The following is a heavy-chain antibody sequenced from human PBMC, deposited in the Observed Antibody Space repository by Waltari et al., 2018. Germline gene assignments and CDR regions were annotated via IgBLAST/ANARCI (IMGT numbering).Heavy chain of an antibody. D-gene: IGHD6-19*01. CDR1: GFTVRTNF. CDR3: AKQSPSYTRGWYPLES. CDR2: IYSGGNT. V-gene: IGHV3-53*01. Sequence: EVQLVESGGNLIQPGGSLRLSCAASGFTVRTNFISGVRQAPGKGLEWVSIIYSGGNTYYAGSVKGRFTSSRDNYKNMVYLEMNSLRAEDTAVYYCAKQSPSYTRGWYPLESWGPGTLVTVSP. J-gene: IGHJ4*02.